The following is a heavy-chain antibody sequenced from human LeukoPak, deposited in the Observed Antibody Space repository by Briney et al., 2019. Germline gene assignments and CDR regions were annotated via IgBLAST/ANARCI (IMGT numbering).Heavy chain of an antibody. CDR3: ARSQQLYYYYYYYMDV. V-gene: IGHV1-18*01. Sequence: GASVKVSCKASGYTFTSYGISWVRQAPGQGLEWMGWISAYNGNTNYAQKLQGRVTMTTDTSTRTAYMKLRSLRSDDTAVYYCARSQQLYYYYYYYMDVWGKGTTVTVSS. CDR1: GYTFTSYG. J-gene: IGHJ6*03. CDR2: ISAYNGNT. D-gene: IGHD6-13*01.